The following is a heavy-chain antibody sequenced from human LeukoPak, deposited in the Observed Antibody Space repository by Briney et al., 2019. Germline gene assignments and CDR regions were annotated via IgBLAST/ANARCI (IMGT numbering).Heavy chain of an antibody. D-gene: IGHD3-22*01. Sequence: SETLSLTCTVSGGSISSSSYYWGWIRQPPGKGLEWIGSIYYSGTTYCNPSLKSRVTISIDTSKNQFSLKLNSVTAADTAVYYCARVRLYDSSGYYTFDYWGQGTLVTVSS. V-gene: IGHV4-39*07. CDR2: IYYSGTT. J-gene: IGHJ4*02. CDR3: ARVRLYDSSGYYTFDY. CDR1: GGSISSSSYY.